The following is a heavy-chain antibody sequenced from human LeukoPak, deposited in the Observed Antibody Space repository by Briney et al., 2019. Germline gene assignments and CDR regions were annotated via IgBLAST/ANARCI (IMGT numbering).Heavy chain of an antibody. V-gene: IGHV4-30-2*01. J-gene: IGHJ3*02. CDR3: ARVDYYDSSGYPLHDAFDI. CDR2: IYHSGST. Sequence: SQTLSLTCTVSGGSISSGGYYWSWIRQPPGKGLEWIGYIYHSGSTYYNPSLKSRVTISVDRSKNQFSLKLSSVTAADTAVYYCARVDYYDSSGYPLHDAFDIWGQGTMVTVSS. CDR1: GGSISSGGYY. D-gene: IGHD3-22*01.